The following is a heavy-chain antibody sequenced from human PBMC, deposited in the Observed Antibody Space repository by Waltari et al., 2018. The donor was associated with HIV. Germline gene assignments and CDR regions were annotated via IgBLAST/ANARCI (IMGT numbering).Heavy chain of an antibody. D-gene: IGHD6-19*01. J-gene: IGHJ4*02. Sequence: EVQLVESGGGLVQPGKSLRLSCAASGFTFGDYAMHWVRQAPGKGLEVVSVISLNINSIFYVDSVKGRFTISRDNAKNSLYLQMHSLRAEDTAVYYCARECLRVCYGSGREEIAHWGQGTRVTVSS. V-gene: IGHV3-9*01. CDR3: ARECLRVCYGSGREEIAH. CDR2: ISLNINSI. CDR1: GFTFGDYA.